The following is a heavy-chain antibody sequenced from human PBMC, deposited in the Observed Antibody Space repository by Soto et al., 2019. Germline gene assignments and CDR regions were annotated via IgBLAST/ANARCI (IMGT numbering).Heavy chain of an antibody. J-gene: IGHJ4*02. Sequence: PGGSLRLSCAASGFSFSDYYMTWIRQAPGKGLEWVSHISSSGSSISYIDSVKGRFTISRDNAKKSLYLQMNSLRADDTAVYYCARKRYGDSTFDYWGQGTLVTVSS. CDR1: GFSFSDYY. CDR3: ARKRYGDSTFDY. V-gene: IGHV3-11*01. D-gene: IGHD4-17*01. CDR2: ISSSGSSI.